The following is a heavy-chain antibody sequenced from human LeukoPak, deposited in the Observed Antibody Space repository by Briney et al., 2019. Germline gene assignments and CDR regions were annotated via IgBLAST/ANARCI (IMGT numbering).Heavy chain of an antibody. V-gene: IGHV3-23*01. J-gene: IGHJ4*02. Sequence: GGSLRLSCAASGFAFNIYGMSWARQAPGQGLEWVSATSANGFNTFYADSVRGRFTISRDDSRNTLYLQMNSLRAEDTAIYYCAKDLRGSFDYWGQGILVTVSS. CDR1: GFAFNIYG. CDR3: AKDLRGSFDY. D-gene: IGHD3-9*01. CDR2: TSANGFNT.